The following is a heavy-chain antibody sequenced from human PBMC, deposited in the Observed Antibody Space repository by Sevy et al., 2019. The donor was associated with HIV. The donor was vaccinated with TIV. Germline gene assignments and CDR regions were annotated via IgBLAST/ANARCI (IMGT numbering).Heavy chain of an antibody. J-gene: IGHJ3*02. V-gene: IGHV3-21*01. CDR1: GFTFSSYS. Sequence: GGSLRLSCAASGFTFSSYSMNWVRQAPGKGLEWVSSISSSSNYIYYADSVKGRFTISRDNAKNSLYLQMNSLRAEDTAVYYCARDQREGDCSGGSCYSDAFDILGQWTMVTVSS. CDR2: ISSSSNYI. CDR3: ARDQREGDCSGGSCYSDAFDI. D-gene: IGHD2-15*01.